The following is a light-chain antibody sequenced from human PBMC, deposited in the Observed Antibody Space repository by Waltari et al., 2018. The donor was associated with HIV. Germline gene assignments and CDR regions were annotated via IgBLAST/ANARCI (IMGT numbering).Light chain of an antibody. Sequence: DTQMTQSPSSLSASVGDRITITCQASQDIGNYLNWYQHKPGKAPKLLIYDAVNLEAGVPSRSRGSGSGTHFTFTISSLQPEDIATYYCQQCYDVVYTFAQGTKLDIK. CDR2: DAV. J-gene: IGKJ2*01. CDR3: QQCYDVVYT. CDR1: QDIGNY. V-gene: IGKV1-33*01.